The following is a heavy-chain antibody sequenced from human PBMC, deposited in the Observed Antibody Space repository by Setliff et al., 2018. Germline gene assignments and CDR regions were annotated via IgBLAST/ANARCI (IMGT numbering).Heavy chain of an antibody. J-gene: IGHJ6*03. CDR2: VYYSGST. CDR1: GVSISDYY. D-gene: IGHD3-3*01. V-gene: IGHV4-59*12. CDR3: ARDSGDVLRFLEWLPQDHYYYYMDA. Sequence: PSETLSLTCTVSGVSISDYYWSWIRQPPGKGLEWIANVYYSGSTYYNPSLESRETMSVDTSKSQFSLKLSSVTAADTAVYYCARDSGDVLRFLEWLPQDHYYYYMDAWGKGTTVTVSS.